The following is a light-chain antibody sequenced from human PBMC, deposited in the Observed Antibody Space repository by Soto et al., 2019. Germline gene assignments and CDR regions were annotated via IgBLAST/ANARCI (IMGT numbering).Light chain of an antibody. V-gene: IGKV3-20*01. CDR3: QQYGVSPLT. CDR2: GAS. CDR1: QNVYINS. J-gene: IGKJ3*01. Sequence: EIVLTQSPGTLSLSPGERVTLSCRASQNVYINSLAWYQQKPGQTPRLLIYGASTRAAAVPDRFSGSGSGTDFALSIDGLEPEDCAIYYCQQYGVSPLTFGPGTRVD.